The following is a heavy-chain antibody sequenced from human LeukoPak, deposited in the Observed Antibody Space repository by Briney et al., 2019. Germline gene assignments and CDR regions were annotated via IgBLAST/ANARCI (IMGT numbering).Heavy chain of an antibody. D-gene: IGHD1-26*01. CDR2: INPNSGGT. CDR3: ARMAEVGATTPGYYYYGMDV. V-gene: IGHV1-2*04. Sequence: ASVKVSCKASGYTFTAYYMHWVRQAPGQGLEWMGWINPNSGGTNYAQKFQGWVTMTRDTSISTACMELSRLRSDDTAVYYCARMAEVGATTPGYYYYGMDVWGQGTTVTVSS. J-gene: IGHJ6*02. CDR1: GYTFTAYY.